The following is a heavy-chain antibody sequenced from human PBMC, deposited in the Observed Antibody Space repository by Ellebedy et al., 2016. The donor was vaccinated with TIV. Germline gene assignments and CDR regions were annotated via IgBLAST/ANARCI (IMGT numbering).Heavy chain of an antibody. Sequence: GGSLRLXXAASGFTFSSASMIWVRQAPGKGLEWVGRIHSKPEDGTVHYGAPVKGRFTTSRDDSTSTLYLQMNSLKIEDTAVYCCYRDGGAYPVRGFWGQGTLVIVSS. CDR3: YRDGGAYPVRGF. V-gene: IGHV3-15*07. D-gene: IGHD5-24*01. J-gene: IGHJ4*02. CDR1: GFTFSSAS. CDR2: IHSKPEDGTV.